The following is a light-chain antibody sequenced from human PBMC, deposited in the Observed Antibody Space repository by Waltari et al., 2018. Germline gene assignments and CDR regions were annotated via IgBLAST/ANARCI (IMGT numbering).Light chain of an antibody. J-gene: IGLJ2*01. V-gene: IGLV7-46*01. CDR3: LLYYSGTRV. Sequence: QAVVTQEPSLTVSPGGTVTLTCGSSTGAVTSGHYPYWFQQEPGQAPRTLIYDTNIKHSFAPARFSVSLLGCKAALTLSGAQPEDEAEYYCLLYYSGTRVFGGGTKLTVL. CDR2: DTN. CDR1: TGAVTSGHY.